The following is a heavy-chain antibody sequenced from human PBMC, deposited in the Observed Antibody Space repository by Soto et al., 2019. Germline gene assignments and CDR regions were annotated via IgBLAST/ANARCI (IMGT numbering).Heavy chain of an antibody. J-gene: IGHJ6*02. CDR1: VYTVTSFY. CDR3: ARSNSGSRYCYYCYVLDV. Sequence: DSVYTVTSFYLRWRRNVQEKGLEWMGWINPNSGGTNYAQKFQGWVTMTRDTSISTAYMELSRLRSDDTAVYYCARSNSGSRYCYYCYVLDVWGQGTTVTVSS. D-gene: IGHD6-6*01. V-gene: IGHV1-2*04. CDR2: INPNSGGT.